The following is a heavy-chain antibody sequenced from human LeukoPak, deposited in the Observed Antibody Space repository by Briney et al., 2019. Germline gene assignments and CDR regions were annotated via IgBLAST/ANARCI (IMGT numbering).Heavy chain of an antibody. D-gene: IGHD6-13*01. CDR1: GFTFSSYA. CDR2: ISYDGSNK. CDR3: ARAAGRAAAGQWTDY. Sequence: PGRSLRLSCAASGFTFSSYAMHWVRQAPGKGLEWVAVISYDGSNKYYADSVKGRFTISRDNSKNTLYLQMNSLRAEDTAVYYCARAAGRAAAGQWTDYWGQGTLVTVSS. V-gene: IGHV3-30*04. J-gene: IGHJ4*02.